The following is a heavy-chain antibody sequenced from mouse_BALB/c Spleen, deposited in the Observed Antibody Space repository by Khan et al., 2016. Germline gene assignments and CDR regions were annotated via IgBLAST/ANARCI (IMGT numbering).Heavy chain of an antibody. CDR1: GYTFTNYG. CDR3: TTRHYGSSYDAWFAY. Sequence: QIQLVQSGPELKKPGETVKISCKASGYTFTNYGMNWVKQAPGKGLKWMGWINTYTGEPTYADDFKGRFAFSLETSASTAYLQINNLKNEYTATXFETTRHYGSSYDAWFAYWGQGTLVTVSA. D-gene: IGHD1-1*01. CDR2: INTYTGEP. J-gene: IGHJ3*01. V-gene: IGHV9-3-1*01.